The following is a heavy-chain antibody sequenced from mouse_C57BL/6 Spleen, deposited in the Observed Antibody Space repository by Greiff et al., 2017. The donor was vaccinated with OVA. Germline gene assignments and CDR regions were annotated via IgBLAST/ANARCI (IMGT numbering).Heavy chain of an antibody. V-gene: IGHV1-55*01. J-gene: IGHJ3*01. Sequence: QVQLQQPGAELVKPGASVKMSCKASGYTFTSYWINWVKQRPGQGLEWIGDIYPGSGSTNYHEKFKSKATLTVDTSSSTAYMQLSSLTSEDSAVYYCARGYDYGPWFAYWGQGTLVTVSA. CDR3: ARGYDYGPWFAY. D-gene: IGHD2-4*01. CDR1: GYTFTSYW. CDR2: IYPGSGST.